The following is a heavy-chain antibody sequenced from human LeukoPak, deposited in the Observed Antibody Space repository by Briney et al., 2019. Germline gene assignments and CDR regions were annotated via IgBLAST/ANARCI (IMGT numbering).Heavy chain of an antibody. V-gene: IGHV3-66*01. D-gene: IGHD5-12*01. J-gene: IGHJ4*02. CDR3: ARSAGRGSYSGYDLFDY. CDR2: IYSGGST. Sequence: GGSLRLSCAASGFTVSTNYMSRVRQAPGKGLEWVSVIYSGGSTYYADSVKGRFTISRDNSKNTLYLQMNSLRAEDTAVYYCARSAGRGSYSGYDLFDYWGQGTLVTVSS. CDR1: GFTVSTNY.